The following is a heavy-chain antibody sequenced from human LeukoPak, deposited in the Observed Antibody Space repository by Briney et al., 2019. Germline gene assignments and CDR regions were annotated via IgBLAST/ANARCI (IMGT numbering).Heavy chain of an antibody. CDR1: GFTLSSYA. D-gene: IGHD2-15*01. J-gene: IGHJ4*02. Sequence: GGSLRLSCAASGFTLSSYAMSWVRQGPGKGLEWVSAISVSGNTYHADSVKGRFTISRDSSKNTLHLQMNSLRAEDAAVYYCAKAPVTTCSGAYCYPFDYWGQGTLVTVSS. V-gene: IGHV3-23*01. CDR3: AKAPVTTCSGAYCYPFDY. CDR2: ISVSGNT.